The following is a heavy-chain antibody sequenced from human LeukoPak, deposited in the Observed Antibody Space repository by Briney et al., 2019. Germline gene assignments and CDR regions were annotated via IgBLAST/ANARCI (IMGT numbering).Heavy chain of an antibody. CDR3: ARLVDGANTRVDS. CDR2: IFYTGRA. V-gene: IGHV4-59*08. CDR1: RGSLSPDH. D-gene: IGHD4/OR15-4a*01. J-gene: IGHJ4*02. Sequence: SETLSLTCTVSRGSLSPDHCAWIRQPPGKGLEWIGYIFYTGRARYTPSLEGRATLTVDMSKNKASLKLSSVTAADTAMYYCARLVDGANTRVDSWGQGTLVTVSS.